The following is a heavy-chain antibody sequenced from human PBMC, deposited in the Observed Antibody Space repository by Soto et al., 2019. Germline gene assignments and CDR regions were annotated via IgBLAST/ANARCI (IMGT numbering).Heavy chain of an antibody. CDR1: GGTFSSHG. CDR3: ARESWSGSYFDWFDP. V-gene: IGHV1-69*13. CDR2: IIPIFGTA. J-gene: IGHJ5*02. D-gene: IGHD1-26*01. Sequence: SVKVSCKASGGTFSSHGISWVRQAPGQGLEWMGGIIPIFGTANYAQKFQGRVTITADESTSAAYMELSSLKSEDTAVYYCARESWSGSYFDWFDPWGQGTLVTVSS.